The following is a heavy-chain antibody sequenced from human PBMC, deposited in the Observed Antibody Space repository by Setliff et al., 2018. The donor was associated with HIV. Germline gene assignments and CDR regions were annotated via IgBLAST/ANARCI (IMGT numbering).Heavy chain of an antibody. CDR2: ISAYNGNT. J-gene: IGHJ4*02. D-gene: IGHD4-17*01. V-gene: IGHV1-18*01. Sequence: KVSCKASGYTFTSYGISWVRQAPGQGLEWMGWISAYNGNTNYAQKLQGRVTMTTDTSTSTAYMELRSLRSDDTAVYYCARDLKYPRYGDLDYWGQGTLVTVSS. CDR1: GYTFTSYG. CDR3: ARDLKYPRYGDLDY.